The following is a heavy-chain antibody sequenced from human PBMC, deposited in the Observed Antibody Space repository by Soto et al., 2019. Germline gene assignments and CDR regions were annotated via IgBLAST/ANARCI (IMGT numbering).Heavy chain of an antibody. J-gene: IGHJ4*02. Sequence: LSLSCAASGFTFSSYAMHWVRQAPGKGLEWVAVISYDGSNKYYADSVKGRFTISRDNSKNTLYLQMNSLRAEDTAVYYCARDVHIVVVTAILHFDYWGQGTLVTVSS. V-gene: IGHV3-30-3*01. CDR1: GFTFSSYA. CDR2: ISYDGSNK. D-gene: IGHD2-21*02. CDR3: ARDVHIVVVTAILHFDY.